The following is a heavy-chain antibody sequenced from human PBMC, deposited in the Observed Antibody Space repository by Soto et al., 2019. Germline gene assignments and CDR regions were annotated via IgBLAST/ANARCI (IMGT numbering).Heavy chain of an antibody. Sequence: QVQLVESGGGVVQPGRSLRLSCAASGFTFSSYAMHWVRQAPGKGLEWVAVISYDGSNKYYADSVKGRFTISRDNSKNTLYLQMNSLRAEDTAVYYCARDSPDGASRYGTDNYYYYGMDVWGQGTTVTVSS. CDR2: ISYDGSNK. CDR3: ARDSPDGASRYGTDNYYYYGMDV. CDR1: GFTFSSYA. V-gene: IGHV3-30-3*01. D-gene: IGHD4-17*01. J-gene: IGHJ6*02.